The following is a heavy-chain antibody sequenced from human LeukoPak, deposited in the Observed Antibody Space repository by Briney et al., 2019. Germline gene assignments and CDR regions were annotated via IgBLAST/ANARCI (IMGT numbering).Heavy chain of an antibody. CDR3: SRHIFPQLWFGEFTDS. Sequence: AGGSLRLSCAASGFTFSSYSMNWVRQAPGKGLEWVSSISSSSSYIYYADSVKGRFTISRDNAKNSLYLQMNSLRREDTALYYCSRHIFPQLWFGEFTDSWGQGTLVTVSS. D-gene: IGHD3-10*01. CDR1: GFTFSSYS. V-gene: IGHV3-21*04. J-gene: IGHJ4*02. CDR2: ISSSSSYI.